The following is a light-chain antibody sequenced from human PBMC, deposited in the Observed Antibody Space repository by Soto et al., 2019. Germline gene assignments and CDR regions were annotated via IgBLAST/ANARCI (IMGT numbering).Light chain of an antibody. CDR1: SSDVGGYNY. J-gene: IGLJ1*01. CDR3: SSYTSSSTYV. Sequence: QSALTQPASVSGSPGQSITISCTGTSSDVGGYNYVSWYQQHPGKAPKLMIYEVSNRPSGVSNRFSGSKSDNTASLTISGLQAEDEADYYCSSYTSSSTYVFGTGTKV. V-gene: IGLV2-14*01. CDR2: EVS.